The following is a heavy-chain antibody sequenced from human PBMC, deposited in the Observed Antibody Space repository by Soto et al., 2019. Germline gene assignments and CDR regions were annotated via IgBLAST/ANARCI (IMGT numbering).Heavy chain of an antibody. J-gene: IGHJ4*02. CDR3: ARLRFILTERDFDS. D-gene: IGHD3-16*01. V-gene: IGHV3-7*05. CDR1: GFTFTSYW. CDR2: IKQDGTSK. Sequence: EVQLVESGGGLVQPGGSLRLSCGASGFTFTSYWMSWVRQAPGKGLEWVANIKQDGTSKYYADSVKGRFTVSRDNAKSSLHLQMDRLRDDDTAVYRCARLRFILTERDFDSWGQGTLVTVSS.